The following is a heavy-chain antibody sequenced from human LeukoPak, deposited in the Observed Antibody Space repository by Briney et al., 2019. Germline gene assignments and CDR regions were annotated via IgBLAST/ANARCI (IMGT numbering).Heavy chain of an antibody. V-gene: IGHV3-53*01. CDR1: GFSVSSSF. J-gene: IGHJ3*02. Sequence: PGGSLRLSCAASGFSVSSSFMSWVRQAPGKGLEWVSVIYSIGSTFYADSAKGRFTISRDNSKNTLYLHMNSLRTEDTAVYYCARDRVYLGREDAFDIWGQGTMVTVSS. CDR3: ARDRVYLGREDAFDI. CDR2: IYSIGST. D-gene: IGHD7-27*01.